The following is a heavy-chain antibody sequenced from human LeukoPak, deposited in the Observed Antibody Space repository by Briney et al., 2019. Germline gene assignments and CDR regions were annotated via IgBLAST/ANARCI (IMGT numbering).Heavy chain of an antibody. D-gene: IGHD3-3*01. J-gene: IGHJ4*02. CDR2: ISGSGGST. CDR3: ATSHDFWSGYAYY. V-gene: IGHV3-23*01. CDR1: GFTFSSYA. Sequence: PGRSLRLSCAASGFTFSSYAMSWVRQAPGKGLEWVSAISGSGGSTYYADSVKGRFTISRDNSKNTLYLQMNSLRAEDTAVYYCATSHDFWSGYAYYWGQGTLVTVSS.